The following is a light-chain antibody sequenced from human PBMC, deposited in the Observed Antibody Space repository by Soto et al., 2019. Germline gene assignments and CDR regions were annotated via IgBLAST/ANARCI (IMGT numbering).Light chain of an antibody. J-gene: IGKJ1*01. V-gene: IGKV1-8*01. CDR1: QGISSY. CDR3: QQYYSYPT. CDR2: AAS. Sequence: AIRMTQSPSSLSASTGDRVTITCRASQGISSYLAWYQQKPGKAPKLLIYAASTLQSGVPSRFSGSGSGTEFTLTISCLQSEDFATYYCQQYYSYPTFGQGTKVEIK.